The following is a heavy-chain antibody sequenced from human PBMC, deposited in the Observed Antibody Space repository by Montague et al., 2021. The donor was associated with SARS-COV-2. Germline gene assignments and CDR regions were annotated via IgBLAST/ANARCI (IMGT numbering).Heavy chain of an antibody. D-gene: IGHD2-21*01. J-gene: IGHJ5*02. CDR3: ARYWGTHLGENWFDP. CDR1: GFTFSSYA. V-gene: IGHV3-23*01. CDR2: IRGSGSST. Sequence: SLRLSFSASGFTFSSYAMSWVRQAPGKGLEWVSGIRGSGSSTNYADSVKGRFTTSRDNSKNTLYLQMNSLRAEDTAVYYCARYWGTHLGENWFDPWGQGTLVTVSS.